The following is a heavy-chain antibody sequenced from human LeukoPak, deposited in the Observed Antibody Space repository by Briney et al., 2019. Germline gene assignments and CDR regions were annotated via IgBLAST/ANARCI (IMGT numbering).Heavy chain of an antibody. J-gene: IGHJ4*02. CDR1: GFTFSIYW. V-gene: IGHV3-7*01. CDR2: IKEDGSEK. CDR3: ARPTPSFSSGWYNPYFDY. Sequence: GGSLRLSCAASGFTFSIYWMTWVRQAPGKGLEWVANIKEDGSEKYYVDSVKGRYTISRDNSKNTLYLQMNSLRAEDTAVYYCARPTPSFSSGWYNPYFDYWGQGTLVTVSS. D-gene: IGHD6-19*01.